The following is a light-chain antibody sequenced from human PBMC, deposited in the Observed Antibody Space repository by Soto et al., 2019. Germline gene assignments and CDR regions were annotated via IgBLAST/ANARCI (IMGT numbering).Light chain of an antibody. CDR1: NDISDY. J-gene: IGKJ3*01. Sequence: DIQMTQSPSSLSASVGDRVTITCQASNDISDYLNWYHQKPGKAPKFLIYDASYLETGVPSRFSGSGSGTDFTFTISSLQPEDIGTYYCQQYQSLPFTFGPGTTVDIK. CDR3: QQYQSLPFT. V-gene: IGKV1-33*01. CDR2: DAS.